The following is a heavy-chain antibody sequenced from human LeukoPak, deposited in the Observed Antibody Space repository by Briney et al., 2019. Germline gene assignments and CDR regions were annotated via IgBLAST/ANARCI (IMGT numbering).Heavy chain of an antibody. D-gene: IGHD2-2*01. CDR2: IIPIFGTA. CDR3: ASRLYCSNTRCRNFPFAY. CDR1: GGTFSSYA. J-gene: IGHJ4*02. Sequence: ASVKVSCKASGGTFSSYAINWVRQAPGQGLEWMGGIIPIFGTANYAQKFQDRVTITADESTSTAYMELSSLKSEDTAIYYCASRLYCSNTRCRNFPFAYWGQGTLVTVSS. V-gene: IGHV1-69*13.